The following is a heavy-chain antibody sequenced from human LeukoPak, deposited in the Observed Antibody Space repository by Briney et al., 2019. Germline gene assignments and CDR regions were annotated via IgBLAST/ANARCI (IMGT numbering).Heavy chain of an antibody. CDR3: AKDIKYNWNDDYYYGMDV. CDR2: ISGDGGST. Sequence: GGSLRLSCAASGFTFDDYAMHWVRQAPGKGLDWVSLISGDGGSTYYADSVKGRFTISRDNSKNSLYLKMNSLRTEDTALYYCAKDIKYNWNDDYYYGMDVWGQGTTVTVSS. D-gene: IGHD1-20*01. J-gene: IGHJ6*02. V-gene: IGHV3-43*02. CDR1: GFTFDDYA.